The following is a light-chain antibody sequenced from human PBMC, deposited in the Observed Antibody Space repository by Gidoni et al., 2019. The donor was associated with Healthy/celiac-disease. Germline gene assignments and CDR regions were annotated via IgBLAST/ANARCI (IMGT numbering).Light chain of an antibody. J-gene: IGKJ5*01. Sequence: NNMTQPPSSLSASVGDRVTITGRASQSISSYLDWYQQKPGKAPKLLIYAASSLQSGVPSRFSGSGSGTDFTLTISSLQPEDFATYYCQQSYSTPPTFGQGTRLEIK. CDR2: AAS. V-gene: IGKV1-39*01. CDR1: QSISSY. CDR3: QQSYSTPPT.